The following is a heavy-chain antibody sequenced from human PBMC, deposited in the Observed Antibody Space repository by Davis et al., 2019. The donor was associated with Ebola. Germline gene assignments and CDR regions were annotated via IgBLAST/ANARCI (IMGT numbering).Heavy chain of an antibody. Sequence: GESLKISCKGSGYSLTAYWIAWVRQMPGKGVEWMAMIYPHDSQTKYSPSFEGLVTVSVDRSTATAFLQWSSLKASDTAMYYCARHGIDYGDYVGDVWGQGTLVTVSS. V-gene: IGHV5-51*01. CDR1: GYSLTAYW. CDR3: ARHGIDYGDYVGDV. CDR2: IYPHDSQT. D-gene: IGHD4-17*01. J-gene: IGHJ4*02.